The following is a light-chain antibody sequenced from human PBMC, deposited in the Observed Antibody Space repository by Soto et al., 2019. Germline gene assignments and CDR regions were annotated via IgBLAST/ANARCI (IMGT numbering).Light chain of an antibody. J-gene: IGKJ2*01. Sequence: DIQMTQSPSSLSASVGDRITITCRASQNINTYLNWFQQKPGKAPSLLIYAASSLQSGVPSRFSASGSVTDFTVTTTSLQPEDFAAYYCQQSYTTPYTFGQGTKVYIK. CDR3: QQSYTTPYT. CDR2: AAS. CDR1: QNINTY. V-gene: IGKV1-39*01.